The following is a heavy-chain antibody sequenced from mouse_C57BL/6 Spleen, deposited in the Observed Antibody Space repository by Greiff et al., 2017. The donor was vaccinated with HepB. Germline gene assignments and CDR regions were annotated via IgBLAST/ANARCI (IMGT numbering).Heavy chain of an antibody. CDR2: IYPENGDT. CDR1: GFNIKDDY. Sequence: VQLQQSGAELVRPGASVKLSCTASGFNIKDDYMHWVKQRPEQGLEWIGWIYPENGDTEYASKFQGKATITADTSSNTAYLQLSSLTSEDTAVYYCTTVYDYDRTFGYWGQGTTLTVSS. CDR3: TTVYDYDRTFGY. V-gene: IGHV14-4*01. J-gene: IGHJ2*01. D-gene: IGHD2-4*01.